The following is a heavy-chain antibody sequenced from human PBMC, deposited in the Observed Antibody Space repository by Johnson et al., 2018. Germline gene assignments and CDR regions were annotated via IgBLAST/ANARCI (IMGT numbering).Heavy chain of an antibody. J-gene: IGHJ4*02. CDR3: ARWKMTAQMNDY. Sequence: VQLVEAGGGLVKPGGSLRLSCATSGFTFSSYTMHRVCQAPGTGLDWISSISSSTLHIYYADSVQGRFTISRDNANKLVPLQMNSLRTEASAVEYCARWKMTAQMNDYWGQGTLVTVSS. V-gene: IGHV3-21*01. CDR1: GFTFSSYT. CDR2: ISSSTLHI. D-gene: IGHD2-21*02.